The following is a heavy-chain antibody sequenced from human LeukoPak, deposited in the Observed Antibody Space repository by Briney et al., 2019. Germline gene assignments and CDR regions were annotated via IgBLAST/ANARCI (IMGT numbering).Heavy chain of an antibody. V-gene: IGHV4-61*10. CDR3: ARVYSSSWGYFDY. CDR1: GGSISSGSYY. Sequence: PSQTLSLTCTVSGGSISSGSYYWSWIRQPAGKGLEWIGYIYYSGSTNYNPSLKSRVTISVDTSKNQFSLKLSSVTAADTAVYSCARVYSSSWGYFDYWGQEPWSPSPQ. D-gene: IGHD6-13*01. CDR2: IYYSGST. J-gene: IGHJ4*01.